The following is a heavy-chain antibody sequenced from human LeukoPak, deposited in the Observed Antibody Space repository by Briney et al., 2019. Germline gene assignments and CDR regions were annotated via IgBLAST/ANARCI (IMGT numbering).Heavy chain of an antibody. V-gene: IGHV3-23*01. CDR1: GFTFSSYA. J-gene: IGHJ4*02. CDR3: AKTPVVITTTHFDY. Sequence: QTGGSLRLSCAASGFTFSSYAMSWVRQAPAKGLESVSAISGSGGSTYYADSVKGRFTISRDNSKNTLYLQMNSLRAEDTAVYYCAKTPVVITTTHFDYWGQGTLVTVSS. D-gene: IGHD3-22*01. CDR2: ISGSGGST.